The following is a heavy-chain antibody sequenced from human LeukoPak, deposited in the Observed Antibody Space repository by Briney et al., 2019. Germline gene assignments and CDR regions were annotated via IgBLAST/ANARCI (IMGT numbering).Heavy chain of an antibody. CDR3: ARDTPSYCSGGSCYSGYYYGMDV. D-gene: IGHD2-15*01. Sequence: PSETLSLTCTVSGGSISSGSYYWSWIRQPAGKGLEWIGRIYTSGSTNYNPSLKSRVTISVDTSKNQFSLKLSSVTAADTAVYYCARDTPSYCSGGSCYSGYYYGMDVWGQGTPVTVSS. V-gene: IGHV4-61*02. J-gene: IGHJ6*02. CDR1: GGSISSGSYY. CDR2: IYTSGST.